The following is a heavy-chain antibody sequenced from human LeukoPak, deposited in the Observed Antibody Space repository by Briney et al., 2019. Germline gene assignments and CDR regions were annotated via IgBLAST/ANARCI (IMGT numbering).Heavy chain of an antibody. CDR1: GFTFSDYY. V-gene: IGHV3-11*04. Sequence: GGSLRLSCAASGFTFSDYYMSWIRQAPGKGLEWVSYISSSGSTIYYADSVKGRFTISRHNAKNSLYLQMNSLRAEDTAVYYCAGGYDFWSGYYXGGXAYXXXXXXXTXSXXXXSAPTTFD. CDR3: AGGYDFWSGYYXGGXAYXXXXXXXTXSXXXXSAPTTFD. J-gene: IGHJ4*01. CDR2: ISSSGSTI. D-gene: IGHD3-3*01.